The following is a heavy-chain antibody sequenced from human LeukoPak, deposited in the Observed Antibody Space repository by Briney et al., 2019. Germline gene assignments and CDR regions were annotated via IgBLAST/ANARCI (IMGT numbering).Heavy chain of an antibody. V-gene: IGHV3-48*01. CDR1: GFIFSSYS. CDR2: INSSSSTM. D-gene: IGHD1-26*01. CDR3: ARSLVVGATYPYH. J-gene: IGHJ5*02. Sequence: GGSLRLSCAASGFIFSSYSMNWVRQAPGKGLEWVSYINSSSSTMYYAASVKGRFSISRDNAKNSLYLQLNSLRAEDTAVYYCARSLVVGATYPYHWGQGTLVTVSS.